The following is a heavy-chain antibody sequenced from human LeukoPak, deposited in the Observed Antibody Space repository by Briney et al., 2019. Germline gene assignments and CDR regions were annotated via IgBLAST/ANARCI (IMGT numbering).Heavy chain of an antibody. CDR3: ARAGTYYYGSGSYYYYYYMDV. CDR1: GYTFTSYG. V-gene: IGHV1-18*01. CDR2: ISAYNGNT. Sequence: ASVKVSCKASGYTFTSYGISWVRQAPGQGLEWMGWISAYNGNTNYAQKLQGRVTMTTDTSTSIAYMELRSLRSDVTAVYYCARAGTYYYGSGSYYYYYYMDVWGKGTTVTVSS. J-gene: IGHJ6*03. D-gene: IGHD3-10*01.